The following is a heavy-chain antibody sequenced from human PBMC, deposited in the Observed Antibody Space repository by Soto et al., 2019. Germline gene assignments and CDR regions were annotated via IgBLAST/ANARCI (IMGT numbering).Heavy chain of an antibody. Sequence: QVQLVQSGTEVKTPGASVKVSCKTSGYTFSKYDISWVRQAPGQGLEWMGLISANSGRANYAQKLQGRVTMTTDTSTSTAYMELGSLRSEDTAGYYCVRQYFDFWTDFPDFDYWGQGTLVTVSS. CDR3: VRQYFDFWTDFPDFDY. CDR1: GYTFSKYD. J-gene: IGHJ4*02. D-gene: IGHD3-3*01. CDR2: ISANSGRA. V-gene: IGHV1-18*01.